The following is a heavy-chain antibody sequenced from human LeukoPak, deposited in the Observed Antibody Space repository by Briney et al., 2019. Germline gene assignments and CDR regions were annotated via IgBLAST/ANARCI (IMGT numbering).Heavy chain of an antibody. Sequence: GESLKISCKGSGYSFTSYWIGWVRQMPGKGLEWMGIIYPGDSDTTYSPSFQGQVTTSADKSISTAYLQWSSLKALDTAMYYCARGTNPRYFQHWGQGTLVTVSS. V-gene: IGHV5-51*01. D-gene: IGHD1-1*01. J-gene: IGHJ1*01. CDR1: GYSFTSYW. CDR2: IYPGDSDT. CDR3: ARGTNPRYFQH.